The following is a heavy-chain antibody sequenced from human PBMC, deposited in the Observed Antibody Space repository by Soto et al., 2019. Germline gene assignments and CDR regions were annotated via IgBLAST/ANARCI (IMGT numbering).Heavy chain of an antibody. CDR1: GYTFAAYY. CDR2: INPTSGGT. CDR3: ARDPDYGDYWGYVFDS. V-gene: IGHV1-2*02. Sequence: QVQLVQSWAEVKKPGASVKVSCKTSGYTFAAYYIHWIRQAPGQGLEWMGWINPTSGGTVYAQNFQDRVTMTRDTSISTAYMELRRLNSDDTAVYYCARDPDYGDYWGYVFDSWGQGTPVTVSS. D-gene: IGHD4-17*01. J-gene: IGHJ4*02.